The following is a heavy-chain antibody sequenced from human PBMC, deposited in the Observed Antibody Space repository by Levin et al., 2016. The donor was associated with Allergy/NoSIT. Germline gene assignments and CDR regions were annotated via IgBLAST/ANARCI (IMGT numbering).Heavy chain of an antibody. CDR2: IIQIFGTA. CDR1: GGTFSSYT. V-gene: IGHV1-69*13. CDR3: ARSRACSRTSCYTGFDY. D-gene: IGHD2-2*02. J-gene: IGHJ4*02. Sequence: SVKVSCKASGGTFSSYTISWVRQAPGQGLEWMGGIIQIFGTANYAQKFQGRVTITADESTSTAYMDLRSLRSEDTAVYYCARSRACSRTSCYTGFDYWGQGTLVTVSS.